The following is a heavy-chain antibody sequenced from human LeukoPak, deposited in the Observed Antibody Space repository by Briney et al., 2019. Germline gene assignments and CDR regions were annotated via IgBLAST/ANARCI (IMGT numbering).Heavy chain of an antibody. J-gene: IGHJ6*02. CDR2: ISSSSYI. CDR1: GFTFSSYS. CDR3: ARWGMSYGMDV. Sequence: GGSLRLSCAASGFTFSSYSMNWVRQAPGKGLEWVSSISSSSYIYYADSVKGRFTISRDNAKNSLYLQMNSLRAEDTAVYYCARWGMSYGMDVWGQGTTVTVSS. V-gene: IGHV3-21*01. D-gene: IGHD3-16*01.